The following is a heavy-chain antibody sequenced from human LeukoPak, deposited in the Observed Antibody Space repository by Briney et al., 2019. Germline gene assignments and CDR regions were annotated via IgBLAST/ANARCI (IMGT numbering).Heavy chain of an antibody. D-gene: IGHD3-16*01. CDR3: GSDYHLGGLDV. V-gene: IGHV1-18*01. J-gene: IGHJ6*02. CDR2: ISAYNGNT. CDR1: GYTFFSYG. Sequence: AASVKVSCKSSGYTFFSYGFSWVRQAPGQGLEWMGWISAYNGNTNYSQKLNGKVTMTTDTSTNPDNMELRSLRSDDTAVYHCGSDYHLGGLDVWGQGTTVTVSS.